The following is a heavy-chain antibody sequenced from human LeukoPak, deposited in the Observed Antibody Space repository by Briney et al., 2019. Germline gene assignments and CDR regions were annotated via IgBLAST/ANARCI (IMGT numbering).Heavy chain of an antibody. CDR1: GFTFNRHW. V-gene: IGHV3-30*02. Sequence: PGGSLRLSCAASGFTFNRHWMTWVRQAPGKGLEWVTFIRYDERNKYYADSVKGRFTISRDNSKNTLYLQMNSLRAEDTAVYYCTKERRRDDILTGSFSDWGQGILVTVSS. CDR3: TKERRRDDILTGSFSD. D-gene: IGHD3-9*01. CDR2: IRYDERNK. J-gene: IGHJ4*02.